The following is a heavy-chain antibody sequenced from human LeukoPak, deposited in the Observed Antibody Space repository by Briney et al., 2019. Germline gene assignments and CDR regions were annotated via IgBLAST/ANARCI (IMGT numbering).Heavy chain of an antibody. Sequence: GGSLRLSCAASGFTFSSYSMNWVRQAPGKGLEWVSSISSSSSYIYYADSVKGRFTISRDNAKNSLYLQMNSLRVEDTAVYFCAKTGSRDQGGLDYWGQGTLVTVSS. D-gene: IGHD3-10*01. CDR2: ISSSSSYI. J-gene: IGHJ4*02. CDR3: AKTGSRDQGGLDY. V-gene: IGHV3-21*04. CDR1: GFTFSSYS.